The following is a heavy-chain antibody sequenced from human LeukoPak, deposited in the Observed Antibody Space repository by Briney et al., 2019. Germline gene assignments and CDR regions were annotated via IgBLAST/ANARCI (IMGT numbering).Heavy chain of an antibody. CDR3: ARDGYSSGWLLIDY. V-gene: IGHV3-66*01. Sequence: GGSLRLSCAASGFTVSSNYMSWVRQAPGEGLEWVSVIYNGGSTYYADSVQGRFTISRDDSKNTLYLQMNSLRAEDTAMYYCARDGYSSGWLLIDYWGQGTLVTVSS. D-gene: IGHD6-19*01. CDR2: IYNGGST. CDR1: GFTVSSNY. J-gene: IGHJ4*02.